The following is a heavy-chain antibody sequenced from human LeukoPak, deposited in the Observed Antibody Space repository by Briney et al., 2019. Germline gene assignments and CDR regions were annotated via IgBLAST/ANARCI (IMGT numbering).Heavy chain of an antibody. Sequence: PGGSLRLSCAASGFTSSSYAMSWVRQAPGKGLEWVSAISGSGGSTYYADSVEGRFTISRDNSKNTLYLQMNSLRAEDTAVYYCAKDQILTGYYRPDYYYGMDVWGQGTTVTVSS. J-gene: IGHJ6*02. CDR2: ISGSGGST. V-gene: IGHV3-23*01. CDR1: GFTSSSYA. D-gene: IGHD3-9*01. CDR3: AKDQILTGYYRPDYYYGMDV.